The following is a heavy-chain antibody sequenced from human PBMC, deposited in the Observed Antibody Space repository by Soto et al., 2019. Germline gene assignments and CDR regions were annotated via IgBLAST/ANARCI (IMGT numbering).Heavy chain of an antibody. D-gene: IGHD1-1*01. V-gene: IGHV4-39*01. J-gene: IGHJ4*02. Sequence: QLQLQESGPGLVKPSENLSLTCSVSGGSISSPSYYWGWIRQPPGKGLGWIGSIYYSGNTYYNPSLKSRVTIFVDTSRNQFSLKVNSVTAADTAVYFCARLPGITTLRRDYWGQGTLVTVSS. CDR2: IYYSGNT. CDR3: ARLPGITTLRRDY. CDR1: GGSISSPSYY.